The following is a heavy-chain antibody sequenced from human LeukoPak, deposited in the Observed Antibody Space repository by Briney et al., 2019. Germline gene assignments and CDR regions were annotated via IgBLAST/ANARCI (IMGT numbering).Heavy chain of an antibody. CDR3: ARLGYSGSYYGLYYFDY. Sequence: PSETLSPTCTVSGGSISSSSYYWGWIRQPPGKGLEWIGSIYYSGSTYYNPSLKSRVTISVDTSRNQFSLKLSSVTAADTAVYYCARLGYSGSYYGLYYFDYWGQGTLVTVSS. V-gene: IGHV4-39*07. CDR1: GGSISSSSYY. D-gene: IGHD1-26*01. J-gene: IGHJ4*02. CDR2: IYYSGST.